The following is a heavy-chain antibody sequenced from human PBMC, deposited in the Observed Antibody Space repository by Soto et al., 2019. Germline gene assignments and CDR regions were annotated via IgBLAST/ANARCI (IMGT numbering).Heavy chain of an antibody. CDR2: IYSGGST. CDR3: ASQSIAARPAYYYYGMDV. D-gene: IGHD6-6*01. V-gene: IGHV3-53*01. CDR1: GFTFSTYG. Sequence: LRLSCAASGFTFSTYGMHWVRQAPGKGLEWVSVIYSGGSTYYADSVKGRFTISRDNSKNTLYLQMNSLRAEDTAVYYCASQSIAARPAYYYYGMDVWGQGTTVTVSS. J-gene: IGHJ6*02.